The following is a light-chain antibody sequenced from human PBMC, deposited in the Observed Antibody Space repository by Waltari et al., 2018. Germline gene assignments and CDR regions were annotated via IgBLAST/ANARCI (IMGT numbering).Light chain of an antibody. J-gene: IGLJ3*02. Sequence: QSALTQPRSVSGSPGQSVTISCSGTSSDIGAWKYVSWYQQHPGKAPKLLISEAIKRPSGVPDRFSGSKSGNTASLTISGLQAEDEAEYYCCSYAGSYTWVFGGGTKVTVL. CDR2: EAI. CDR1: SSDIGAWKY. CDR3: CSYAGSYTWV. V-gene: IGLV2-11*01.